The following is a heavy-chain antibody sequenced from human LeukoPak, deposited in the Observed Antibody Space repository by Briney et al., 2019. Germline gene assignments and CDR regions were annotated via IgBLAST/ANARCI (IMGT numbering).Heavy chain of an antibody. CDR2: ISGSGGST. Sequence: GGSLRLSCAASGFTFSSYAMSWVRQAPGKGLEWVSAISGSGGSTYYADSVKGRFTIFRDNSKNTLYLQMNSLRAEDTAVYYCAKRIYGSGSYFDYWGQGTLVTVSS. J-gene: IGHJ4*02. CDR1: GFTFSSYA. CDR3: AKRIYGSGSYFDY. V-gene: IGHV3-23*01. D-gene: IGHD3-10*01.